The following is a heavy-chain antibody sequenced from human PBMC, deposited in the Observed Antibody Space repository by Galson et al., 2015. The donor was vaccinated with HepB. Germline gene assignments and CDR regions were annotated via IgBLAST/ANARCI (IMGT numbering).Heavy chain of an antibody. CDR3: ARGHHDSGTYGGGAFDI. CDR2: VYYRGGS. CDR1: GGSISSGSYY. J-gene: IGHJ3*02. D-gene: IGHD3-10*01. V-gene: IGHV4-39*07. Sequence: ETLSLTCTVSGGSISSGSYYWGWIRQPPGKGLEWIGSVYYRGGSYNNPSLKSRVTISVDTSKNQFFLKLTSVTAADTAVYYCARGHHDSGTYGGGAFDIWGQGTMVTVSS.